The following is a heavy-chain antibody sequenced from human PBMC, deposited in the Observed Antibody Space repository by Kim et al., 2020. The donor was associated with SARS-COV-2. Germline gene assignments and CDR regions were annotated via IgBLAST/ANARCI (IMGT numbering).Heavy chain of an antibody. CDR2: IDPSDSYT. J-gene: IGHJ3*02. CDR3: ARLFPFGWELLPRDAFDI. Sequence: GASLKISCKGSGYSFTSYWISWVRQMPGKGLEWMGRIDPSDSYTNYSPSFQGHVTISADKSISTAYLQWSSLKASDTAMYYCARLFPFGWELLPRDAFDIWGQGTMVTVSS. V-gene: IGHV5-10-1*01. D-gene: IGHD1-26*01. CDR1: GYSFTSYW.